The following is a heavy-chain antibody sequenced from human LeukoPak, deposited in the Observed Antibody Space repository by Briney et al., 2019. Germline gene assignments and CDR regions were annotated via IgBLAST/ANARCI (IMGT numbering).Heavy chain of an antibody. Sequence: GASVKVSCKASGYTFTSYAMHWVRQAPGQRLEWMGWINAGNGNTKYSQKFQGRVTITRDTSASTAYMELSSLRSEDTAVYYCARDPEADYYGSGLFDIWGQGTMVTVSS. CDR2: INAGNGNT. V-gene: IGHV1-3*01. CDR1: GYTFTSYA. J-gene: IGHJ3*02. D-gene: IGHD3-10*01. CDR3: ARDPEADYYGSGLFDI.